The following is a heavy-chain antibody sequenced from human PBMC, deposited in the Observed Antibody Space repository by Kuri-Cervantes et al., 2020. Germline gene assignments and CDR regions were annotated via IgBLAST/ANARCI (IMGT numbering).Heavy chain of an antibody. V-gene: IGHV3-21*01. Sequence: GGSLRLSCAASGFAFSSYSLNWVRQAPGKGLEWVSSISSTSTYIFYAESVKGRFTISRDNARNSLYLQMNSLRAEDTAVYYCATAPLSGTTLSLFDYWGQGTLVTVSS. CDR2: ISSTSTYI. J-gene: IGHJ4*02. CDR1: GFAFSSYS. CDR3: ATAPLSGTTLSLFDY. D-gene: IGHD1-7*01.